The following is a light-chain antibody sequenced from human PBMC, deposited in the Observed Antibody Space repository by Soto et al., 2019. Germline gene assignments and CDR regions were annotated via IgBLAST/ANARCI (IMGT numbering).Light chain of an antibody. J-gene: IGKJ4*01. CDR3: QQYNNWPLT. CDR1: QSISGK. V-gene: IGKV3-15*01. CDR2: GAS. Sequence: EIVLTQSPGTLSLSPGERATLSCRASQSISGKLAWYQQKPGQAPRLLIYGASTRATGIPARFSGSGSGTEFTLTISSLQSEDFAVYYCQQYNNWPLTFGGGTKVDI.